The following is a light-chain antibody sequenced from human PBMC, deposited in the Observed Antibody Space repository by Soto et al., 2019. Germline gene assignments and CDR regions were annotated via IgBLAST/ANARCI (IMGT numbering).Light chain of an antibody. J-gene: IGKJ5*01. CDR1: QSVSSY. CDR2: DAS. V-gene: IGKV3-11*01. CDR3: QQRSNLPIT. Sequence: EIVLTQSPATLSLSPGERATLSCRTSQSVSSYFAWYQQKPGRAPRLLIYDASNRATGIPARFIGSGSGTDFTLTISSLEPEDFAVYSCQQRSNLPITFGQGTRLEIK.